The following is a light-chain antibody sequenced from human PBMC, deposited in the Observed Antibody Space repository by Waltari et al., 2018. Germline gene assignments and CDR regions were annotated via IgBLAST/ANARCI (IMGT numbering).Light chain of an antibody. CDR3: QTWDSNIFV. Sequence: SFELTQPSSVSVSPGQTASIPCSGDHLGRKWTSWDQQKAGQSPVLVIYADSERPSGVPGRFSAARSGDTVTLNISGTQDLDEADYYCQTWDSNIFVFGPGTKVTVL. J-gene: IGLJ1*01. V-gene: IGLV3-1*01. CDR2: ADS. CDR1: HLGRKW.